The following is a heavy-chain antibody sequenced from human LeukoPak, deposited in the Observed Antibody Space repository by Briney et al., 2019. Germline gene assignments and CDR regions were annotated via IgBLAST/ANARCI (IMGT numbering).Heavy chain of an antibody. V-gene: IGHV3-21*01. J-gene: IGHJ4*02. CDR1: GFTFSSYS. Sequence: GGSLRLSCAASGFTFSSYSMNWVRQAPGKGLEWVSSISSSSSYIYYADSVKGRFTISRDNAKSSLYLQMNSLRAEDTAVYYCARDDGKDIAAAGPDYWGQGTLVTVSS. CDR2: ISSSSSYI. D-gene: IGHD6-13*01. CDR3: ARDDGKDIAAAGPDY.